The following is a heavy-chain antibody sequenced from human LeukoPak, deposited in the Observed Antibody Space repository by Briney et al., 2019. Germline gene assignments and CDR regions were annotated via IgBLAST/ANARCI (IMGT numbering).Heavy chain of an antibody. CDR2: MSYDGFSK. CDR1: GIAFSNSI. D-gene: IGHD2-21*01. J-gene: IGHJ3*01. V-gene: IGHV3-30*04. CDR3: AREGHTGGYCGTFDV. Sequence: GGSLRLSCVASGIAFSNSIMHWVRQAPGKGLEWVSAMSYDGFSKYYADSMKGRLTISRDDSKNTVYLQMKSLRPEDTAVYYCAREGHTGGYCGTFDVWGQGTTVAVS.